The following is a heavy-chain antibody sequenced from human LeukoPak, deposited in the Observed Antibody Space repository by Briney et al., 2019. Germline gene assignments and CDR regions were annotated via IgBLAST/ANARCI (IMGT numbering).Heavy chain of an antibody. J-gene: IGHJ6*02. Sequence: GGSLRLSCAASGFTFSSYAMSWVRQAPGKGLEWVANIKQDGSEKYYVESVKGRFTISRDNAKNSLYLQMDSLRAEDTAVYYCARDPNKYYYGSGSGMDVWGQGTTVTVSS. CDR1: GFTFSSYA. D-gene: IGHD3-10*01. CDR2: IKQDGSEK. V-gene: IGHV3-7*01. CDR3: ARDPNKYYYGSGSGMDV.